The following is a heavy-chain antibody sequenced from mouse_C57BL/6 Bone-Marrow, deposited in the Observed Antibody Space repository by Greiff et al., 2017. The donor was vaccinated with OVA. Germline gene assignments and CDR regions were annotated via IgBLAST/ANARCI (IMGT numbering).Heavy chain of an antibody. J-gene: IGHJ4*01. CDR1: GYTFTNYW. D-gene: IGHD1-1*01. Sequence: VQLVESGAELVRPGTSVKMSCKASGYTFTNYWIGWAKQRPGHGLEWIGDIYPGGGYTNYNEKFKGKATLTADKSSSTAYMQFSSLTSEDSAIYYCARMVVATPYAMDYWGQGTSVTVSS. CDR3: ARMVVATPYAMDY. CDR2: IYPGGGYT. V-gene: IGHV1-63*01.